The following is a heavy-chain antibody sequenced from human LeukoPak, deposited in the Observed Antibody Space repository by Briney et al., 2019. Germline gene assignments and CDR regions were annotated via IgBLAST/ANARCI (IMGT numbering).Heavy chain of an antibody. CDR1: GYSISSGYC. CDR2: IYHSGST. J-gene: IGHJ2*01. Sequence: SETLCLTCAVSGYSISSGYCWGWIRQPPGKGLEWIGSIYHSGSTYYNPSLKSRVTISVDTSKNQFSLKLSSVTAADTAVYYCARGWGRRRYFDLWGRGTLVTVSS. CDR3: ARGWGRRRYFDL. V-gene: IGHV4-38-2*01. D-gene: IGHD7-27*01.